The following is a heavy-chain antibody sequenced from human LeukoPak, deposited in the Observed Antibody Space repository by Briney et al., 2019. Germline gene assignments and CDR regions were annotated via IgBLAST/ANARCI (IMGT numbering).Heavy chain of an antibody. V-gene: IGHV3-73*01. D-gene: IGHD2-15*01. J-gene: IGHJ4*02. CDR2: IGGKAYSDAT. CDR1: GFPFRGPN. CDR3: TGVVSVGY. Sequence: PGGSLRLSCAASGFPFRGPNVHWLRQASGEGLEWLGRIGGKAYSDATAYAASVKGKFTISRDDSNNTLYLEMNSLKTEDTAVYYCTGVVSVGYWGQGTLVTVSS.